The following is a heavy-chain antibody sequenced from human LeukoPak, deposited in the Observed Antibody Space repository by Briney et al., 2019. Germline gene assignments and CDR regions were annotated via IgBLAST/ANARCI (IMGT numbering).Heavy chain of an antibody. Sequence: PSETLSLTCAVYGGSFSGYYWSWIRQPPGKGLEWIGEINHSGSTNYNPSLKSRVTISVDTSKNQFSLKLSSVTAADTAVYYCARASEDYYYYYMDVWGKGTTVTISS. D-gene: IGHD1-14*01. V-gene: IGHV4-34*01. CDR2: INHSGST. J-gene: IGHJ6*03. CDR1: GGSFSGYY. CDR3: ARASEDYYYYYMDV.